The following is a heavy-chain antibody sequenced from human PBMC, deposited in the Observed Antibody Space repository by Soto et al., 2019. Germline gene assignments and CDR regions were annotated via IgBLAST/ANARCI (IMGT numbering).Heavy chain of an antibody. J-gene: IGHJ6*02. CDR1: GYTFTSYA. CDR3: ARARRFLEWLLLATYHYGMDV. D-gene: IGHD3-3*01. CDR2: INAGNGNT. V-gene: IGHV1-3*01. Sequence: ASVKVSCKASGYTFTSYAMHWVRQAPGQRLEWMGWINAGNGNTKYSQKFQGRVTITRDTSASTAYMELSSLRSEDTAVYYCARARRFLEWLLLATYHYGMDVWGQGTTVTVSS.